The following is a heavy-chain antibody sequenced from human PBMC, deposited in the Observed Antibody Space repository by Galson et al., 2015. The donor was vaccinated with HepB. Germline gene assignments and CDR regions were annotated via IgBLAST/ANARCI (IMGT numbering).Heavy chain of an antibody. CDR1: GFTFTDFG. V-gene: IGHV3-33*01. J-gene: IGHJ4*02. D-gene: IGHD2-21*01. CDR2: IWFDGTNQ. CDR3: AREAHIAVAAFDS. Sequence: SLRLSCAASGFTFTDFGMHWVRQAPGKGLEWVALIWFDGTNQYYADSVKGRFTISRDNSMNTLYLQMNSLRAEDTAVYYCAREAHIAVAAFDSWGQGTLVTVSS.